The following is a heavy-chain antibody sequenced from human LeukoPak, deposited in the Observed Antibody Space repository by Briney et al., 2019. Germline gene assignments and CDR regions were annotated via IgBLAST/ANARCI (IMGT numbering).Heavy chain of an antibody. D-gene: IGHD6-13*01. CDR1: GYTFTDAY. CDR2: INPDSGGT. CDR3: ARVKYRAVGDKQH. J-gene: IGHJ4*02. V-gene: IGHV1-2*02. Sequence: ASVKVSCKASGYTFTDAYIHWVRQAPGQGLEWMGWINPDSGGTNYAQKFQGRVTMTRDTSITTVYMELSSLRSDDTAVYYCARVKYRAVGDKQHRGRGTLVTVSS.